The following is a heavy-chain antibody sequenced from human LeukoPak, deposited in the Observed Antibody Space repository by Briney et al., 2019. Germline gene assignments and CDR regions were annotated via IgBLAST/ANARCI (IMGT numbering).Heavy chain of an antibody. D-gene: IGHD3-10*01. CDR1: GGSFSGYY. CDR2: INHSGST. J-gene: IGHJ4*02. CDR3: ARTGSESYFHFDY. Sequence: PSETLSLTCAVNGGSFSGYYWSWIRQPPGKGLEWIGEINHSGSTNYNPSLKSRVTIPVDTSKNQFSLKLSSVTAADTAVYYCARTGSESYFHFDYWGQGTLVTVSS. V-gene: IGHV4-34*01.